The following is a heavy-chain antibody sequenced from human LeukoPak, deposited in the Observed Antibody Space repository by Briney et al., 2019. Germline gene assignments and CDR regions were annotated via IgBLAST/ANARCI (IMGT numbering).Heavy chain of an antibody. Sequence: GGSLRLSCATSGFTFSTYWMTWVRQAPGKGLEWVANIKEDGSLKYYVDSVKGRFTISRDNAKNSLYLQMSSLRVEDTAVYYCARDHGSGSYYARWYFDYWGQGTLVTVSS. V-gene: IGHV3-7*03. CDR2: IKEDGSLK. D-gene: IGHD3-10*01. J-gene: IGHJ4*02. CDR3: ARDHGSGSYYARWYFDY. CDR1: GFTFSTYW.